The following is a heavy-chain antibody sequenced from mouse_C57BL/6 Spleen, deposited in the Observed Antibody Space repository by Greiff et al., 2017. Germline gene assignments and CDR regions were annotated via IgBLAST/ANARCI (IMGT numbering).Heavy chain of an antibody. J-gene: IGHJ4*01. Sequence: VQLQQSGAELVRPGTSVKMSCKASGYTFTNYWIGWAKQRPGHGLEWIGDIYPGGGYTNYNEKFKGKATLTADKSSSTAYMQFSSLTSEDSAIYYGGRRGSTVVGAMDYWGQGTSVTVSS. V-gene: IGHV1-63*01. D-gene: IGHD1-1*01. CDR3: GRRGSTVVGAMDY. CDR2: IYPGGGYT. CDR1: GYTFTNYW.